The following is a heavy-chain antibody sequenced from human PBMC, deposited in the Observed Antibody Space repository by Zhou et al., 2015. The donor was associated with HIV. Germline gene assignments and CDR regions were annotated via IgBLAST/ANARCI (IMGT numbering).Heavy chain of an antibody. CDR1: GFTFSTYT. Sequence: EVQLLESGGGLIQPGGSLTLSCAASGFTFSTYTLSWVRQAPGKGLEWVSGISITGGSTYYADSVRGRFTISRDNSQNTVFLQMNALGAEDTAVYFCAKSLLSGRFLAHFDYWGQGTLVTVSS. J-gene: IGHJ4*02. D-gene: IGHD3-3*01. CDR3: AKSLLSGRFLAHFDY. V-gene: IGHV3-23*01. CDR2: ISITGGST.